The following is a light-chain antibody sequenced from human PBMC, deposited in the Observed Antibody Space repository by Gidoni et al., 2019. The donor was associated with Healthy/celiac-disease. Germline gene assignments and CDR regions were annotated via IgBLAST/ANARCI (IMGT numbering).Light chain of an antibody. CDR2: DVS. Sequence: QSALTQPRSVSGSPGQSVTISCTGTSSDVGGYNYVSWYQQHPGNAPKLMIYDVSKRPSGVPDRFSGSKSGNTASLTISGLQAEDEADYYCCSYAGSYTFGNVVFGGGTKLTVL. V-gene: IGLV2-11*01. CDR1: SSDVGGYNY. J-gene: IGLJ2*01. CDR3: CSYAGSYTFGNVV.